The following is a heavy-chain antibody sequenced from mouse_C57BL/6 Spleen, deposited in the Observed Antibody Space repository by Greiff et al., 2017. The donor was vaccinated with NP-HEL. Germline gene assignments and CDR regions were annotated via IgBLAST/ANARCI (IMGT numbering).Heavy chain of an antibody. Sequence: VQLQQSGAELVRPGTSVKVSCKASGYAFTNYLIEWVKQRPGQGLEWIGVINPGSGGTNYNEKFKGKATLTADKSSSTAYMQLSSLTSEDSAVYFCARHPYYGTDYAMDYWGQGTSVTVSS. V-gene: IGHV1-54*01. J-gene: IGHJ4*01. CDR3: ARHPYYGTDYAMDY. CDR1: GYAFTNYL. D-gene: IGHD1-1*01. CDR2: INPGSGGT.